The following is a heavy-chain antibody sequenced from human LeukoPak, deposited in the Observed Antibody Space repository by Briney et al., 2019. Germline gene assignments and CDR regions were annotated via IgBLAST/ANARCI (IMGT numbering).Heavy chain of an antibody. J-gene: IGHJ6*03. CDR1: GYTFTSYD. CDR3: AREIAAAGTYYYYYMDV. Sequence: GASVKVSCKASGYTFTSYDINWVRQATGQGLEWMGWMNPNSGNTGYAQKFQGRVTMTRNTSISTAYMELSSLRSEDTAVYYCAREIAAAGTYYYYYMDVWSKGTTVTVSS. D-gene: IGHD6-13*01. V-gene: IGHV1-8*01. CDR2: MNPNSGNT.